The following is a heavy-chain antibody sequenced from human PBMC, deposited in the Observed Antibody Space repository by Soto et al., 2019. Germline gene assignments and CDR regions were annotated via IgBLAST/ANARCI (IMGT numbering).Heavy chain of an antibody. D-gene: IGHD5-12*01. Sequence: SVKVSCKASGGTFSSYAISWVRQAPGQGLEWMGGIIPIFGTANYAQKFQGRVTITADKSTSTAYMELSSLRSEDTAVYYCARDRLAGLHHYDYWGQGTLVTVSS. CDR1: GGTFSSYA. CDR3: ARDRLAGLHHYDY. CDR2: IIPIFGTA. V-gene: IGHV1-69*06. J-gene: IGHJ4*02.